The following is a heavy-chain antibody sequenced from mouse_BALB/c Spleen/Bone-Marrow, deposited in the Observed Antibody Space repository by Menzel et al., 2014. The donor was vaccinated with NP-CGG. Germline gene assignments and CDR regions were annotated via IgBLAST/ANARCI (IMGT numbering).Heavy chain of an antibody. D-gene: IGHD3-2*02. V-gene: IGHV5-6*01. CDR2: ISSGGSST. Sequence: DVHLVESGGDLVKPGGSLKLSCVASGFTFSSYGMSWVRQTPDKRLVWVATISSGGSSTYYPASVKGRFTISRDNAKSTLYLQMSSLNSEDTAMYYCTRRPLQANSYFDCWGQGTTLTVSS. J-gene: IGHJ2*01. CDR1: GFTFSSYG. CDR3: TRRPLQANSYFDC.